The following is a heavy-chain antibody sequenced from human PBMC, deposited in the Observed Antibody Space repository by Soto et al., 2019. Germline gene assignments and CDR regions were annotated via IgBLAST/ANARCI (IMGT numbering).Heavy chain of an antibody. CDR2: IYDSETT. J-gene: IGHJ3*01. CDR3: ARENFGVIIHDAFDL. Sequence: SETLSLTCTVSGGSISSYYWNWILQHPGRGLEWLGYIYDSETTYYNPSLESRLSISVDASKNQFSLKVASVTPADTAVYYCARENFGVIIHDAFDLWGQGTMVTVS. D-gene: IGHD2-8*01. V-gene: IGHV4-59*06. CDR1: GGSISSYY.